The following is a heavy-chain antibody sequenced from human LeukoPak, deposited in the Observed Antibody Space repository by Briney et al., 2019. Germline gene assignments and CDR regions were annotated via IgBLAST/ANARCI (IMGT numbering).Heavy chain of an antibody. V-gene: IGHV3-30-3*01. J-gene: IGHJ4*02. Sequence: GGSLRLSCAASGFTFSSYAMHWGRQAPGKGLEWVAVISYDGSNKYYADSVKGRFTISRDNSKNTLYLQMNSLRAEDTAVYYCARGYGDYEIGYWGQGTLVTVSS. D-gene: IGHD4-17*01. CDR1: GFTFSSYA. CDR2: ISYDGSNK. CDR3: ARGYGDYEIGY.